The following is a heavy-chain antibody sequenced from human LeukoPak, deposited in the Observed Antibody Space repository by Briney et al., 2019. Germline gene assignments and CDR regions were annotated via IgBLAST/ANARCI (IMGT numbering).Heavy chain of an antibody. D-gene: IGHD3-10*01. J-gene: IGHJ5*02. V-gene: IGHV4-59*01. CDR2: IYYSGST. CDR1: GGSISSYY. Sequence: PSETLSLTCTVSGGSISSYYGSWIRQPPGKGLEWIGYIYYSGSTNYNPSLKSRVTISVDTSKNQFSLKLSSVTAADTAVYYCARDLRAMVRGGGFDPWGQGTLVTVSS. CDR3: ARDLRAMVRGGGFDP.